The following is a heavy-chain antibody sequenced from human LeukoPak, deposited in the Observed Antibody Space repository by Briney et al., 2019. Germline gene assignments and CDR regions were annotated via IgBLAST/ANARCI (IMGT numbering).Heavy chain of an antibody. CDR1: GGTFSSYA. V-gene: IGHV1-69*04. CDR3: ARDMVRGVAPDY. D-gene: IGHD3-10*01. CDR2: IIPILGIA. Sequence: ASVKVSCKASGGTFSSYAISWVRQAPGQGLEWMGRIIPILGIANYAQKFQGRVTITAGKSTSTAYMELSSLRSEDTAVYYCARDMVRGVAPDYWGQGTLVTVSS. J-gene: IGHJ4*02.